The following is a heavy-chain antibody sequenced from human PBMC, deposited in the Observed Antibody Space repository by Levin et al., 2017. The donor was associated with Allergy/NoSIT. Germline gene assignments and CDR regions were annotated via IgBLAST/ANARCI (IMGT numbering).Heavy chain of an antibody. J-gene: IGHJ3*01. D-gene: IGHD1-1*01. V-gene: IGHV3-23*01. CDR3: AKKQGGTSGFSFDV. Sequence: ETLSLTCAVSGFTISEYAMAWVRQAPGKGLEWVSVITGGGFNTYYGDSVKGRFTVSRDDSKDTLYLELNSLRAEDTAVYYCAKKQGGTSGFSFDVWGQGTVVTVSS. CDR1: GFTISEYA. CDR2: ITGGGFNT.